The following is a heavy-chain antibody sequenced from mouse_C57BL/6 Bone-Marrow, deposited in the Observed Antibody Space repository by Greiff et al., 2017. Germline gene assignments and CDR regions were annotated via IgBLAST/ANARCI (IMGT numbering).Heavy chain of an antibody. Sequence: VQLQQSGAELVRPGASVTLSCTASGFNIKDDYMHWVKQRPEQGLEWIGWIDPENGDTEYASKFQGKATITADTSSNTAYLQLSSLTSEDTAVYYCTPYDYEGPWFAYWGQGTLVTVSA. CDR2: IDPENGDT. J-gene: IGHJ3*01. D-gene: IGHD2-4*01. V-gene: IGHV14-4*01. CDR1: GFNIKDDY. CDR3: TPYDYEGPWFAY.